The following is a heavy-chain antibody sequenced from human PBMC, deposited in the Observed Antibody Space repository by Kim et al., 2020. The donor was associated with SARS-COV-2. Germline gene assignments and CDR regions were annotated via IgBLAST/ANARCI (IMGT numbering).Heavy chain of an antibody. Sequence: GSLRLSCAASGFTFSDSAMYWVRQASGKGLEWVGRIRSKANSYATAYDVSVKGRFIIYRDDSKNTAYLQMNSLKTEDTAIYYCTRVPPYSNSWWDAFD. CDR1: GFTFSDSA. CDR3: TRVPPYSNSWWDAFD. D-gene: IGHD6-13*01. V-gene: IGHV3-73*01. CDR2: IRSKANSYAT. J-gene: IGHJ3*02.